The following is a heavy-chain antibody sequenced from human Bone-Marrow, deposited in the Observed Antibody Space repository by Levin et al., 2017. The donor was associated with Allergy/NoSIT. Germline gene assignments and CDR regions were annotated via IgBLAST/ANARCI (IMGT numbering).Heavy chain of an antibody. Sequence: PSETLSLTCTVSGGSLSGYYWHWLRQPPGKGLEWIAYIYYNGATNYNPSLKSRVTISVDTSKNQFSLKLSSVTAADMAVFYCARELTDYYNVFDVWGQGSMVTVSS. V-gene: IGHV4-59*01. J-gene: IGHJ3*01. CDR2: IYYNGAT. D-gene: IGHD3-9*01. CDR1: GGSLSGYY. CDR3: ARELTDYYNVFDV.